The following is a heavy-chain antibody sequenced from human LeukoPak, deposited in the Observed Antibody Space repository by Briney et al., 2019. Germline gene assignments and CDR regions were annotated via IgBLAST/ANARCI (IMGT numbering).Heavy chain of an antibody. CDR1: GYSISSGYY. CDR3: ARSWGWDWNDRYYFDY. D-gene: IGHD1-1*01. J-gene: IGHJ4*02. Sequence: PLETLSLTCAVSGYSISSGYYWGWIRQPPGKGLEWIGSIYHSGSTYYNPSLKSRVTISVDTSKNQFSLKLSSVTAADTAVYYCARSWGWDWNDRYYFDYWGQGTLVTVSS. V-gene: IGHV4-38-2*01. CDR2: IYHSGST.